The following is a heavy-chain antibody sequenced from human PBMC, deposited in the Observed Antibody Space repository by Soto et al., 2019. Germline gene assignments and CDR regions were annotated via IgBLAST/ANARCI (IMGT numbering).Heavy chain of an antibody. CDR3: ARDWNGDKYFDF. CDR1: GITATNGH. J-gene: IGHJ4*02. Sequence: LRLSCAASGITATNGHMSWVRQAPGKGLEWVSVIYSDDNTYYADSVKGRFTISRDTSKDTVHLQMNSLRADDTAVYYCARDWNGDKYFDFWDQGSLVTVSS. D-gene: IGHD1-1*01. V-gene: IGHV3-53*01. CDR2: IYSDDNT.